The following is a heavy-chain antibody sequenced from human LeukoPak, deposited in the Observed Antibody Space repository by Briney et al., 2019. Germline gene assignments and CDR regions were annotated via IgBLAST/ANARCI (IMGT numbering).Heavy chain of an antibody. CDR3: ARVGFGYCSSTSCYGVAFDI. CDR2: INHSGSA. J-gene: IGHJ3*02. D-gene: IGHD2-2*01. Sequence: SETLSLTCTVSGGSISSYYWSWIRQPPGKGLEWIGEINHSGSANYNPSLKSRVTISVDTSKNQFSLKLSSVTAADTAVYYCARVGFGYCSSTSCYGVAFDIWGQGTMVTVSS. CDR1: GGSISSYY. V-gene: IGHV4-34*01.